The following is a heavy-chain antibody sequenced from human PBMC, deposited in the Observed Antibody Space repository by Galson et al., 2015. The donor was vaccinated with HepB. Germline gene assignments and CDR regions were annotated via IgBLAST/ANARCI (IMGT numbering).Heavy chain of an antibody. Sequence: SVKVSCKAFGYTFTSYYMHWVRQAPGQGLEWMGIINPSAGSTSYAQKFQGRVTMTRDTSTSTVYMELSSLRSEDTAVYYCARPTSGGYRPHLALDLWGQGTMVTVSS. D-gene: IGHD3-10*01. CDR1: GYTFTSYY. CDR2: INPSAGST. J-gene: IGHJ3*01. V-gene: IGHV1-46*01. CDR3: ARPTSGGYRPHLALDL.